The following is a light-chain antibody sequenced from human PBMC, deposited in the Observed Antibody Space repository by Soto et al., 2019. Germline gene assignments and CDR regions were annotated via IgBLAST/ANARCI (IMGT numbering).Light chain of an antibody. J-gene: IGKJ1*01. CDR2: GAS. Sequence: EVVLTQSPDTLSLSPWETATLSCRASQSLRPTYVAWYQQKPGQAPRLLIYGASFRATGIPDRFSGSGSGTDFTLTISRLEPEDFAVYYCQQYGSSPRTFGQGTKVDIK. V-gene: IGKV3-20*01. CDR1: QSLRPTY. CDR3: QQYGSSPRT.